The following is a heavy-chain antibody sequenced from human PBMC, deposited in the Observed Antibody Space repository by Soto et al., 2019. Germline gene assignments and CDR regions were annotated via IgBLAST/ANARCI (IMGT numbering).Heavy chain of an antibody. J-gene: IGHJ6*02. CDR3: ARGGWYYDILTEGSMDV. V-gene: IGHV3-64*02. CDR1: GFTFSSYA. Sequence: GGSLRLSCAASGFTFSSYAMHWVRQAPGKGLEYVSAISSNGGSTYYADSVKGRFTISRDNSKNTLYLQMGGLRAEDMAVYYCARGGWYYDILTEGSMDVWGQGTTVTVSS. CDR2: ISSNGGST. D-gene: IGHD3-9*01.